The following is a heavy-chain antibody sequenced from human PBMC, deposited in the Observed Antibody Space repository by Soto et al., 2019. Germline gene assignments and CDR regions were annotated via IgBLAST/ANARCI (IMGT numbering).Heavy chain of an antibody. CDR1: GGSISSYY. V-gene: IGHV4-59*01. CDR2: IYYSGST. D-gene: IGHD6-6*01. CDR3: ARAYSSSPNNWFDP. J-gene: IGHJ5*02. Sequence: PSETLSLTCTVSGGSISSYYWSWIRQPPGKGLEWIGCIYYSGSTNYNPSLKSRVTISVDTSKNQFSLKLSSVTAADTAGYYCARAYSSSPNNWFDPWGQGTLVTVSS.